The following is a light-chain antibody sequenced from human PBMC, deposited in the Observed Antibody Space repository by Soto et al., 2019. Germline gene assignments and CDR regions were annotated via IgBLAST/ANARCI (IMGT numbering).Light chain of an antibody. CDR2: GNS. J-gene: IGLJ1*01. Sequence: QSVLTQPPSASGAPGQRVTISCTGSSSNIGAPYDVHWYQQLPGTAPKLLIYGNSNRPSGVPYRFSGSKSGTSASLAITGLQAEDEADYYCQSYDSLSGAKVFGTGTKVTVL. CDR3: QSYDSLSGAKV. CDR1: SSNIGAPYD. V-gene: IGLV1-40*01.